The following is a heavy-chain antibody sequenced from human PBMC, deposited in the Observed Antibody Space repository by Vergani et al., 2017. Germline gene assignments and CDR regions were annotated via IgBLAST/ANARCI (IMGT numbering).Heavy chain of an antibody. CDR2: ICHTGSA. V-gene: IGHV4-4*03. J-gene: IGHJ5*02. CDR3: VRTVALWFGETKDGGWFDP. CDR1: GDSISSNNC. D-gene: IGHD3-10*01. Sequence: QVQLQESGPGLVKPPGTLSLTCAVSGDSISSNNCWTWVRQPPGKGLEWFGEICHTGSAYYNPSLKSRVTVSVDTSMNQVSLKLNSVTAADTAVYYCVRTVALWFGETKDGGWFDPWGQGTLVTVTS.